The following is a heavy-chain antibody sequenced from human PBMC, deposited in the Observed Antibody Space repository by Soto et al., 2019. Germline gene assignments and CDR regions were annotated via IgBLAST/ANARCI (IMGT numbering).Heavy chain of an antibody. V-gene: IGHV1-18*01. CDR2: ISAYNGNT. Sequence: GASVKVSCKASGYTFTSYGISWVRQAPGQGLEWMGWISAYNGNTNYAQKLQGRVTMTTDTSTSTAYMELRSLRSDDTAVYYCARDLQPSSGENWFDPWGQGTLVTVSS. CDR1: GYTFTSYG. D-gene: IGHD6-19*01. J-gene: IGHJ5*02. CDR3: ARDLQPSSGENWFDP.